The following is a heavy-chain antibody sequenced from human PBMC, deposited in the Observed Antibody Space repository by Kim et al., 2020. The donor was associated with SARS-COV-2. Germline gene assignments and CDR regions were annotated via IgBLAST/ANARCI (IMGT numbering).Heavy chain of an antibody. CDR3: AKLRDVAWRGAFDI. Sequence: GGSLRLSCAASGFTFSSYAMRWVRQAPGKGLEWVAVISYDGSNKYYADSVKGRFTISRDNSKNTLYLQMNSLRAEDTAVYYCAKLRDVAWRGAFDIWGQG. CDR2: ISYDGSNK. D-gene: IGHD3-9*01. CDR1: GFTFSSYA. V-gene: IGHV3-30*18. J-gene: IGHJ3*02.